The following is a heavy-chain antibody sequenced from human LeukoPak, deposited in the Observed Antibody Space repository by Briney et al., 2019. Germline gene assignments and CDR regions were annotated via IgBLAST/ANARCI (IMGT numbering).Heavy chain of an antibody. J-gene: IGHJ4*02. Sequence: GGSLRLSCAASGFTVSSNYMSWVRQAPGKGLEWVSVIYSGGSTYYADSAKGRFTISRDNSKNTLYPQMNSLRAEDTAVYYCAREGSSSWPYFDYWGQGTLVTVSS. D-gene: IGHD6-13*01. CDR1: GFTVSSNY. CDR2: IYSGGST. V-gene: IGHV3-66*02. CDR3: AREGSSSWPYFDY.